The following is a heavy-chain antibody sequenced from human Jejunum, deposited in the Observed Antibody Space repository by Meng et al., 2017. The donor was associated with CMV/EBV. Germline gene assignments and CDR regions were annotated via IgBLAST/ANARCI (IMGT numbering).Heavy chain of an antibody. Sequence: CTGSGGSISSSRYYWGWIRQPPGKGLEWIGSIFYSGSTYYSPPLKSRVTISVDTSKNQFSLRLSSVSAADTAIYYCARQYGRSLFDYWGRGALVTVSS. CDR3: ARQYGRSLFDY. V-gene: IGHV4-39*07. D-gene: IGHD2/OR15-2a*01. CDR2: IFYSGST. J-gene: IGHJ4*02. CDR1: GGSISSSRYY.